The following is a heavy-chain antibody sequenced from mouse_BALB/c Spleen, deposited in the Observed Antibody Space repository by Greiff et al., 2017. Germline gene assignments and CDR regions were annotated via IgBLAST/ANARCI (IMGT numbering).Heavy chain of an antibody. J-gene: IGHJ4*01. CDR1: GFTFSSYG. CDR3: ASDGYDYAMDY. CDR2: INSNGGST. V-gene: IGHV5-6-3*01. D-gene: IGHD2-2*01. Sequence: EVKVVESGGGLVQPGGSLKLSCAASGFTFSSYGMSWVRQTPDKRLELVATINSNGGSTYYPDSVKGRFTISRDNAKNTLYLQMSSLKSEDTAMYYCASDGYDYAMDYWGQGTSVTVSS.